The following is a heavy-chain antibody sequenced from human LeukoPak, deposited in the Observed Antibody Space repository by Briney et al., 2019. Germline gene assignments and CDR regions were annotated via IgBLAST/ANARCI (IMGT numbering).Heavy chain of an antibody. J-gene: IGHJ4*02. CDR1: RGSISSSSYY. CDR3: ASRITMIVVGPFDY. V-gene: IGHV4-39*01. D-gene: IGHD3-22*01. CDR2: IYYSGST. Sequence: SETLSLTCTVSRGSISSSSYYWGWIRQPPGKGLEWIGSIYYSGSTYYNPSLKSRVTISVDTSKNQFSLKLSSVTAADTAVYYCASRITMIVVGPFDYWGQGTLVTVSS.